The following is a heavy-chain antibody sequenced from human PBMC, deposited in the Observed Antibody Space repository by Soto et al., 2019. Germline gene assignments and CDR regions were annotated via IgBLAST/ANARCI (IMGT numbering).Heavy chain of an antibody. CDR1: GYTFTSYG. V-gene: IGHV1-18*04. Sequence: ASVKVSCKASGYTFTSYGISWVRQAPGQGLEWMGWISAYNGNTNYAQKLQGRVTMTTDTSTSTAYMELRSLRSDDTAVYYCASTYCGGDCYSHWYFDLWGRGTLVTVSS. CDR3: ASTYCGGDCYSHWYFDL. J-gene: IGHJ2*01. D-gene: IGHD2-21*02. CDR2: ISAYNGNT.